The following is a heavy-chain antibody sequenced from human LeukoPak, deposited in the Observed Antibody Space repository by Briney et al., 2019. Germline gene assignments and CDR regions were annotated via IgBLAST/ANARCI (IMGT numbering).Heavy chain of an antibody. CDR2: MNPNSGNT. CDR3: ARRPAHDAFDI. D-gene: IGHD2-15*01. CDR1: GYTLTSYD. J-gene: IGHJ3*02. V-gene: IGHV1-8*01. Sequence: ASVKVSCKASGYTLTSYDINWVRQATGQGLEWMGWMNPNSGNTGYAQKFQGRVTMTRDTSISTAYMELSSLRSEDTAVYYCARRPAHDAFDIWGQGTMVTVSS.